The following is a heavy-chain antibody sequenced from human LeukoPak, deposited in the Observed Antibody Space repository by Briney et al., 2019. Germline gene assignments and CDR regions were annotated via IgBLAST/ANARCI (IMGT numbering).Heavy chain of an antibody. CDR3: AKGSVDTAMATDY. CDR1: RFTFDDYA. Sequence: QPGGSLGLSCAASRFTFDDYAMHWVRHAPGKGLEWVSLISRDGYSTYYADSVKGRFTISRDNSKNSLYLQMNSLRTEDTALYYCAKGSVDTAMATDYWGQGTLVTVSS. D-gene: IGHD5-18*01. CDR2: ISRDGYST. V-gene: IGHV3-43*02. J-gene: IGHJ4*02.